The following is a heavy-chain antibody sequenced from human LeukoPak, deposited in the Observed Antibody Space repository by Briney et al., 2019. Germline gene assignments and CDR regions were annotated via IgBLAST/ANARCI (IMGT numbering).Heavy chain of an antibody. CDR2: INPNSGGT. Sequence: ASVTVSCMASGYTFTRYYMHWVRQAPGQGLEWMGWINPNSGGTNYAQKFQGRVTMTRDTSISTAYMELSRLRSDDTAVYYCARNPMTSMYYYYGMDVWGQGTTVTVSS. V-gene: IGHV1-2*02. CDR3: ARNPMTSMYYYYGMDV. J-gene: IGHJ6*02. CDR1: GYTFTRYY.